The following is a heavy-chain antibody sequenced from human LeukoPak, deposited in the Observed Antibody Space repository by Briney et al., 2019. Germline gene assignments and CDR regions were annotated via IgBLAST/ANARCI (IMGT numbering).Heavy chain of an antibody. Sequence: SETLSLTCTVSGGSISSYYWSWIRQPAGKGLEWIGRIYISGSGSTNYNPSLQSRVTISVDTSKNQFSLKLSSVTAADTAVYYCARGVGSGYTDYWGQGALVTVSS. CDR2: IYISGSGST. J-gene: IGHJ4*02. D-gene: IGHD3-22*01. CDR1: GGSISSYY. V-gene: IGHV4-4*07. CDR3: ARGVGSGYTDY.